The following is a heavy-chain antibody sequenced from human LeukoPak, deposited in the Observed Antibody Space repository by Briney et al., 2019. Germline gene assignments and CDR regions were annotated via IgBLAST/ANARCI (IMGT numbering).Heavy chain of an antibody. Sequence: ASVKVSCKASGYTFTCYYMHWVRQAPGQGLEWMGWINPDSGATHYAQKFQGRVTMTRDTSISTAYMELSRLRSDDTAVYYCARWGEYYDILTAYSTGAYYFDIWGRGTLVTVSS. CDR3: ARWGEYYDILTAYSTGAYYFDI. J-gene: IGHJ2*01. CDR2: INPDSGAT. D-gene: IGHD3-9*01. V-gene: IGHV1-2*02. CDR1: GYTFTCYY.